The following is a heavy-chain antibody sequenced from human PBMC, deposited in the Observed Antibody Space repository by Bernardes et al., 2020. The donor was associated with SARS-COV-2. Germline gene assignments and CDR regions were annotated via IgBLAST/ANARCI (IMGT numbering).Heavy chain of an antibody. Sequence: GGSPRLSCAASGFTFSSYAMSWVRQAPGKGLEWVSAISGSGGSTYYADSVKGRFTISRDNSKNTLYLQMNSLRAEDTAVYYCAKFRPGTLYYDMDVWGQGTTVTVSS. J-gene: IGHJ6*02. D-gene: IGHD6-13*01. CDR3: AKFRPGTLYYDMDV. V-gene: IGHV3-23*01. CDR1: GFTFSSYA. CDR2: ISGSGGST.